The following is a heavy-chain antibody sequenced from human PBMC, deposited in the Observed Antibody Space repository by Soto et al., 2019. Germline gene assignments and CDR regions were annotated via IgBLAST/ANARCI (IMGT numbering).Heavy chain of an antibody. CDR3: ARDHYGSGSYAFLYYYYGMDV. CDR2: ISAYNGNT. D-gene: IGHD3-10*01. Sequence: ASVKVSRKASGYTFTSYGISWVRQAPGQGLEWMGWISAYNGNTNYAQKLQGRVTMTTDTSTSTAYMELRSLRSDDTAVYYCARDHYGSGSYAFLYYYYGMDVWGQGTTVTVSS. J-gene: IGHJ6*02. CDR1: GYTFTSYG. V-gene: IGHV1-18*04.